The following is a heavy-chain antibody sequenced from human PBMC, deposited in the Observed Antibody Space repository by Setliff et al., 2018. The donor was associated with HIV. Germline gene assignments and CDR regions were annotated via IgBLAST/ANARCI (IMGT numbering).Heavy chain of an antibody. J-gene: IGHJ4*02. CDR2: IIHSGST. CDR3: ARAPPRGYSYGEGYFDY. CDR1: NYSINSGYY. V-gene: IGHV4-38-2*01. Sequence: SETLSLTCAVSNYSINSGYYWGWIRQPPGKGLEWIGEIIHSGSTNYNPSLKSRITISVDTSKNQFSLKLSSVTAADTAVYYCARAPPRGYSYGEGYFDYWGQGTLVTVSS. D-gene: IGHD5-18*01.